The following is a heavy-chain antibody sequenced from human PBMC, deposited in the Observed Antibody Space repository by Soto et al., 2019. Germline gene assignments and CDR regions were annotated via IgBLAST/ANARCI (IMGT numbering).Heavy chain of an antibody. Sequence: QITLKESGPTLVEPTQTLTLTCTFSELSLSTSGVGVGWIRQPPGKALEWLALIYWDDDKRYSPSLKSRLTITKVTSNNQVVLTMTNKDPVDTATYYCVHSHVLRWFGFDSWGQGTLVTVPS. J-gene: IGHJ4*02. CDR3: VHSHVLRWFGFDS. V-gene: IGHV2-5*02. D-gene: IGHD3-10*01. CDR2: IYWDDDK. CDR1: ELSLSTSGVG.